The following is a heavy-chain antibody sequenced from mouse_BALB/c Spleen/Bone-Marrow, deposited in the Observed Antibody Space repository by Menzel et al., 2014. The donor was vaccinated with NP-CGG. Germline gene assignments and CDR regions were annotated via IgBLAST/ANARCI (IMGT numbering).Heavy chain of an antibody. CDR3: ARGYYYGSSSWFAY. J-gene: IGHJ3*01. D-gene: IGHD1-1*01. Sequence: EVQLQQSGAELVKPGASVKLSCTASGFNIKDTYMHWVKQRPEQGLEWIGRIDPANGNTKYDPKFQGKATITADTSSNTAYLQLSSLTSEGTAVYYCARGYYYGSSSWFAYWGQGALVTVSA. CDR2: IDPANGNT. V-gene: IGHV14-3*02. CDR1: GFNIKDTY.